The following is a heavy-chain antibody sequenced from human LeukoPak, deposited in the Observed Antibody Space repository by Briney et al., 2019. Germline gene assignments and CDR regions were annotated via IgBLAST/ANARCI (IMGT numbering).Heavy chain of an antibody. CDR3: ARSRAAAGTRY. V-gene: IGHV4-38-2*02. Sequence: SETLSLTCTVSGYSISSGYYWGWIRQPPGKGLEWIGSIYHSGSTYYNPSLKSRVTISVDTSKNQFSLKLSSVTAADTAVYYCARSRAAAGTRYWGQGTLVTVSS. J-gene: IGHJ4*02. CDR1: GYSISSGYY. D-gene: IGHD6-13*01. CDR2: IYHSGST.